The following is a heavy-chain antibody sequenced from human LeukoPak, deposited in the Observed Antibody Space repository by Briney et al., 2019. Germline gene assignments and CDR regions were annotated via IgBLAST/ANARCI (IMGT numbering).Heavy chain of an antibody. V-gene: IGHV3-30-3*01. CDR3: AREDSSGYYYYFDY. CDR2: ISYDGSNK. J-gene: IGHJ4*02. CDR1: GFTFSSYA. D-gene: IGHD3-22*01. Sequence: GRSLRLSCAASGFTFSSYAMHWVRQAPGKGLEWVAVISYDGSNKYYADSVKGRFTISRDNSKNTLYLQMNSLRAEDTAVYYCAREDSSGYYYYFDYWGQGTLVTVSS.